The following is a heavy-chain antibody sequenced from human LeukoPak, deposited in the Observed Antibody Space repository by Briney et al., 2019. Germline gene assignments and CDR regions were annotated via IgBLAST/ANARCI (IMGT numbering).Heavy chain of an antibody. J-gene: IGHJ4*02. CDR1: GFTFSSYW. Sequence: GGSLRLSCAASGFTFSSYWISWVRQAPGKGLEWVANIKQDGSEKYYVDSVKGRFTISRDNAKNSLYLQMNSLRAEDTAVYYCARLPLMGAYFDYWGQGTLVTVSS. D-gene: IGHD3-16*01. V-gene: IGHV3-7*03. CDR2: IKQDGSEK. CDR3: ARLPLMGAYFDY.